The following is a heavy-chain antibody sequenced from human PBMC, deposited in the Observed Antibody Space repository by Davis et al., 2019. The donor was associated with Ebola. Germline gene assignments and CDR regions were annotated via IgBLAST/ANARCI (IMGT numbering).Heavy chain of an antibody. V-gene: IGHV3-23*01. CDR1: GFIFSSYA. Sequence: PGGSLRLSCAASGFIFSSYAMSWVRQAPGKGLEWVSSISVRSITYHADSVKGRFTISRDNSKNTLYLQMNSLRAEDTAVYYCAKVHPPTTVTTGGFDPWGQGTRVTVSS. CDR2: ISVRSIT. J-gene: IGHJ5*02. D-gene: IGHD4-17*01. CDR3: AKVHPPTTVTTGGFDP.